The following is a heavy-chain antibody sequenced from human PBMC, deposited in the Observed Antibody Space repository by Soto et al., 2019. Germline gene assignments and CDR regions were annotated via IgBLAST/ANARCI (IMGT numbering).Heavy chain of an antibody. CDR3: ARTKAAACPSPGLPYYYYGMDV. D-gene: IGHD6-13*01. J-gene: IGHJ6*02. V-gene: IGHV2-70*01. CDR2: IDWDDDK. Sequence: GSGSYAGDPTQPLTLTCTFSGFSLSTSGMCVSWIRQPPGKALEWLALIDWDDDKYYSTSLRTRLTISKDTSKNQVVLTMTNMDPVDTATYYCARTKAAACPSPGLPYYYYGMDVWGQGTTVTVSS. CDR1: GFSLSTSGMC.